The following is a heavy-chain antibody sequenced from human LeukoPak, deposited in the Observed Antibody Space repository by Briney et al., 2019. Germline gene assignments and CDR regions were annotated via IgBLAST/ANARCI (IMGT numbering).Heavy chain of an antibody. Sequence: SETLSLTCTVSGGSISSSSYYWGWIRQPPGKGLEWIGSIYYSGSTYYNPSLKSRVTISVDTSKNHFSLKLTSVTAADTAVYYCARATSGSYYRFHPYYYYYMDVWGKGTTVTVSS. CDR2: IYYSGST. CDR1: GGSISSSSYY. D-gene: IGHD3-10*01. V-gene: IGHV4-39*07. CDR3: ARATSGSYYRFHPYYYYYMDV. J-gene: IGHJ6*03.